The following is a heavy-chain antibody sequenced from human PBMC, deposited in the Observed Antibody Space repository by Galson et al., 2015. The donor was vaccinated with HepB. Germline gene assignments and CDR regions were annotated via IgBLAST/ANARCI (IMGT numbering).Heavy chain of an antibody. V-gene: IGHV3-33*01. D-gene: IGHD2-2*01. Sequence: SLRLSCAASGFTFSSYGMHWVRQAPGKGLEWVAVIWYDGSNKYYADSVKGRFTISRDNSKNTLYLQMNSLRAEDTAVYYCAREYVVPAARQWPHPGMDVWGQGTTVTVSS. J-gene: IGHJ6*02. CDR1: GFTFSSYG. CDR3: AREYVVPAARQWPHPGMDV. CDR2: IWYDGSNK.